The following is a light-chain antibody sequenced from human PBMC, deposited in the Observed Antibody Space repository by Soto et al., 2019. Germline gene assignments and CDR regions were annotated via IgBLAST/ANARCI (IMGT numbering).Light chain of an antibody. J-gene: IGKJ5*01. Sequence: DIQMTQSPSSVSASVGDRVTITCRASQGISSWLALYQQKPGKAPKLLIYAASSLQSGVPSRFSGSGSGIDFTLTISSLQPEDFATYYCQQANSFPITYGQGTRLEIK. CDR3: QQANSFPIT. V-gene: IGKV1-12*01. CDR2: AAS. CDR1: QGISSW.